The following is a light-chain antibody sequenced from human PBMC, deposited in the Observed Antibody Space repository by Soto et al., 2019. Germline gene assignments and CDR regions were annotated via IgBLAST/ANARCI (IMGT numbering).Light chain of an antibody. CDR3: QQSYSTPLT. CDR1: QSVGNN. CDR2: EAS. V-gene: IGKV3-11*01. J-gene: IGKJ1*01. Sequence: EIVLTQSPATLSLSPGERATLSCRASQSVGNNLAWYQQKPGQAPGLLIYEASTRATGIPARFSGSGSGTDFTLTISSLQPEDFATYYCQQSYSTPLTFGQGTKV.